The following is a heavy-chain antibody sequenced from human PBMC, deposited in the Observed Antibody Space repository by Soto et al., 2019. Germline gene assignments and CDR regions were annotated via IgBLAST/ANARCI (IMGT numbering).Heavy chain of an antibody. CDR2: IYQTGRT. CDR3: AREMTIFGVAPGGGVDV. V-gene: IGHV4-30-2*01. CDR1: GGSISTSGYS. D-gene: IGHD3-3*01. Sequence: QLQLQESGSGLVQPSQTLSLTCTASGGSISTSGYSWTWIRQPPGGGLEWIGSIYQTGRTYVIPSLKSRVTMSLDKSKNQFSLNLTSVPAADTALYYCAREMTIFGVAPGGGVDVWGQGTTVTVSS. J-gene: IGHJ6*02.